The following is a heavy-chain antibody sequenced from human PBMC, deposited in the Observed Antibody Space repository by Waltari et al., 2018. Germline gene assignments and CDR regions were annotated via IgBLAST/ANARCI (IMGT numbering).Heavy chain of an antibody. J-gene: IGHJ4*02. Sequence: EVQLVESGGGLVQPGGSLRLSCAASGFTFSSYLMSWVRQAPGKGLEWVANIKQDGSEKYYVDSVKGRFTISRDNAKNSLYLQMNSLRAEDTAVYYCARTVVRGYFDYWGQGTLVTVSS. V-gene: IGHV3-7*01. CDR2: IKQDGSEK. CDR3: ARTVVRGYFDY. CDR1: GFTFSSYL. D-gene: IGHD3-10*01.